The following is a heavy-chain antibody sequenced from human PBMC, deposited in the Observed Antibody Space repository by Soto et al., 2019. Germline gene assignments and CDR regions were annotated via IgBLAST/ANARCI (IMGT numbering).Heavy chain of an antibody. D-gene: IGHD2-15*01. J-gene: IGHJ4*02. CDR2: INPNSGGT. V-gene: IGHV1-2*04. CDR1: GYTFTGYY. CDR3: ARFIAAEYYFDY. Sequence: QVQLVQSGAEVKKPGASVKVSCNASGYTFTGYYMHWVRQAPGQGLEWMGWINPNSGGTNYAQKYQGWVTMTRDTSISTAYMELSRLRSDDTAVYYCARFIAAEYYFDYWGQGTLVTVSS.